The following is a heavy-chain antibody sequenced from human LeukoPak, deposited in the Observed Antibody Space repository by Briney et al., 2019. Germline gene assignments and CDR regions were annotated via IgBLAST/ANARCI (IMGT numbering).Heavy chain of an antibody. D-gene: IGHD3-3*01. J-gene: IGHJ4*02. Sequence: KPSETLSLXCAVYGGSFSGYYWRWIRLPPGKGLEWIGEINHSGSTNYNPSLKSRVTISVDTSKNQFSLKLSSVTAADTAVYYCARGSRSDFWSGYYTRVLGYFDYWGQGTLVTVSS. CDR1: GGSFSGYY. CDR2: INHSGST. CDR3: ARGSRSDFWSGYYTRVLGYFDY. V-gene: IGHV4-34*01.